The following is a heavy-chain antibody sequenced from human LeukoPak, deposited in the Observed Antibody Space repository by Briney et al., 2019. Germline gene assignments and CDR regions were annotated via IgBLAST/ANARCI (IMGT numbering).Heavy chain of an antibody. Sequence: ASVKVSCKASGYTFTSYDINWVRQATGQGLEWMGWMNPNSGNTGYAQKFQGRVTMTRDTSISTAYMELSRLRSDDTAVYYCARDLRLGICLCLLDYWGQGTLVTVSS. J-gene: IGHJ4*02. CDR2: MNPNSGNT. D-gene: IGHD7-27*01. V-gene: IGHV1-8*01. CDR3: ARDLRLGICLCLLDY. CDR1: GYTFTSYD.